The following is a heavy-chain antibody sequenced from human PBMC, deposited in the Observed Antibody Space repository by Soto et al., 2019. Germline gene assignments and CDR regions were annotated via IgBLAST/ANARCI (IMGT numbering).Heavy chain of an antibody. CDR3: ARGLHANINIVLVPAAPDGFAY. J-gene: IGHJ4*02. CDR2: MNPNSGNT. V-gene: IGHV1-8*02. D-gene: IGHD2-2*01. CDR1: GYTFTSYY. Sequence: ASVKVSCKASGYTFTSYYINWVRQATGQGLEWMGWMNPNSGNTGYAQKFQGRVTMTRNTSISTAYMELSSLRSEDTAVYYCARGLHANINIVLVPAAPDGFAYWGQGTLVTVSS.